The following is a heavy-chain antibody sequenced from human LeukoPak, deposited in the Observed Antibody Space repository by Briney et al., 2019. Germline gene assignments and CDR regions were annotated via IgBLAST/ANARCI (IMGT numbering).Heavy chain of an antibody. CDR1: GGTFSSYA. J-gene: IGHJ4*02. CDR2: IIPILGIA. Sequence: SVKVSCKASGGTFSSYAISWVRQAPGQGLEWMGRIIPILGIANYAQKFQGRVTITTDESTSTAYMELSSLRSEDTAVYYCASRLDDSSGYYGYWGQGTLVTVSS. CDR3: ASRLDDSSGYYGY. V-gene: IGHV1-69*04. D-gene: IGHD3-22*01.